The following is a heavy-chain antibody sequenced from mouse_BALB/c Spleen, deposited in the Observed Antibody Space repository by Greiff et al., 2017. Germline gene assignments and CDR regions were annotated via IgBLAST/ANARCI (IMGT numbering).Heavy chain of an antibody. CDR2: ISYSGST. Sequence: DVKLQESGPGLVKPSQSLSLTCTVTGYSITSDYAWNWIRQFPGNKLEWMGYISYSGSTSYNPSLKSRISITRDTSKNQFFLQLNSVTTEDTATYYDARRGITTDYYAMDYWGQGTSVTVSS. CDR3: ARRGITTDYYAMDY. V-gene: IGHV3-2*02. CDR1: GYSITSDYA. J-gene: IGHJ4*01. D-gene: IGHD2-4*01.